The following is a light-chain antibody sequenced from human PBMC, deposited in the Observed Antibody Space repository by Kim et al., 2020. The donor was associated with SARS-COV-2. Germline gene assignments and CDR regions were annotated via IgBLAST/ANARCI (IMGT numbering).Light chain of an antibody. CDR2: DVS. CDR1: SSDVGGYNY. Sequence: QSALTQPASVSGSPGQSITISCTGTSSDVGGYNYVSWYQQHPGKAPKLMIYDVSKRPSGVSNRFSGSKSGNTASLTISGLQAEDEADYYCSYTSSSTWVFGGGTQLTVL. J-gene: IGLJ3*02. CDR3: CSYTSSSTWV. V-gene: IGLV2-14*01.